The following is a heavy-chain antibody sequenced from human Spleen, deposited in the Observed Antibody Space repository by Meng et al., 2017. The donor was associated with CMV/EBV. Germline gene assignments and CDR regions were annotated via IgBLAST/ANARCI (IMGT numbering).Heavy chain of an antibody. CDR1: FTGYY. CDR2: INPNSGAT. Sequence: FTGYYIHVVRQAPGQGLEWMGWINPNSGATKYAQKFQGRVTMTRDTSISTAHMELYSLESDDTAVYYCAKRTAVDCSSVSCYAPLLPWGQGTLVTVSS. J-gene: IGHJ5*02. V-gene: IGHV1-2*02. D-gene: IGHD2-2*01. CDR3: AKRTAVDCSSVSCYAPLLP.